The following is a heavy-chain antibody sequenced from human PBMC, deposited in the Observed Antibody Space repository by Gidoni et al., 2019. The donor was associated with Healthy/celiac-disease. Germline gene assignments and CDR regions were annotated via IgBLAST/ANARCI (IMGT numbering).Heavy chain of an antibody. CDR1: ELTFSSYT. CDR2: ISSSSSYI. D-gene: IGHD3-3*01. V-gene: IGHV3-21*01. CDR3: ARVGTGITIFGVVIDDWYFDL. Sequence: EVQLVESGGGLVKPGGSLRLSCAASELTFSSYTITWVRQAPGKGLEWVSSISSSSSYIYYADSVKGRFTISRDNAKNSLYLQMNSLRAEDTAVYYCARVGTGITIFGVVIDDWYFDLWGRGTLVTVSS. J-gene: IGHJ2*01.